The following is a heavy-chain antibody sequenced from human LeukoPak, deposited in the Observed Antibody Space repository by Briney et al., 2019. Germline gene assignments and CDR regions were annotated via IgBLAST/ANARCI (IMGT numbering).Heavy chain of an antibody. Sequence: ETLSLTCTVSGGSISSYYWSWIRQPPGKGLEWIGEINHSGSTNYNPSLKSRVTISVDTSKNQFSLKLSSVTAADTAVNYCARFGYCSTTSCPSWGQGTLVTVSS. D-gene: IGHD2-2*01. J-gene: IGHJ5*02. CDR2: INHSGST. CDR3: ARFGYCSTTSCPS. CDR1: GGSISSYY. V-gene: IGHV4-34*01.